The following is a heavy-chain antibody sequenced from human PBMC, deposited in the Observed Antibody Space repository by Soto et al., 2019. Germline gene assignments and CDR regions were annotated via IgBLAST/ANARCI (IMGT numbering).Heavy chain of an antibody. Sequence: EVQLLESGGGLVQPGGSLRLSCADSGFTFSSYAMSWVRQAPGKGLEWVSGISGSGGSTYYADSVKGRFTISRDNSKNTVYLQMNSLRAEDTAVYYCAKRYCSGGSCYHFDYWGQGTLVTVSS. CDR3: AKRYCSGGSCYHFDY. CDR2: ISGSGGST. V-gene: IGHV3-23*01. CDR1: GFTFSSYA. D-gene: IGHD2-15*01. J-gene: IGHJ4*02.